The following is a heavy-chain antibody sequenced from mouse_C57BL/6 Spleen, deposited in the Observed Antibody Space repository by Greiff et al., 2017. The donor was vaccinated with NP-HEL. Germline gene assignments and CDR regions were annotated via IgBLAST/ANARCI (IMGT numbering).Heavy chain of an antibody. V-gene: IGHV1-82*01. Sequence: QVQLQQSGPELVKPGASVKISCKASGYAFSSSWMNWVKQRPGKGLEWIGRIYPGDGDTNYNGKFKGKATLTADKSSSTAYMQLSSLTSEDSAVYFCARYYFDYWGQGTTLTVSS. J-gene: IGHJ2*01. CDR1: GYAFSSSW. CDR3: ARYYFDY. CDR2: IYPGDGDT.